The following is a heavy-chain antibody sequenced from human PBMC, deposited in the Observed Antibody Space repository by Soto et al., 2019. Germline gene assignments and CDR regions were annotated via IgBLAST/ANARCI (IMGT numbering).Heavy chain of an antibody. J-gene: IGHJ6*02. CDR2: IYNSGST. D-gene: IGHD1-1*01. CDR1: GGSIGNNF. Sequence: QVQLQESGPGLVKPSETLSLTCTASGGSIGNNFWSWIRQPAGKGLEWIGRIYNSGSTNYNPSLKSRVTISEDTSKNQFSLRMSSVAAADTAVYYCARWNKGGLDVWGQGTTVTVSS. CDR3: ARWNKGGLDV. V-gene: IGHV4-4*07.